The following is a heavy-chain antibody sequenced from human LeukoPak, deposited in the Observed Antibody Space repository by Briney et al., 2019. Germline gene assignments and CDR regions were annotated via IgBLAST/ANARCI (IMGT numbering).Heavy chain of an antibody. J-gene: IGHJ2*01. V-gene: IGHV4-61*01. D-gene: IGHD3/OR15-3a*01. CDR1: GGSVSSGSYH. CDR2: IYYSGST. Sequence: SETLSLTCTVSGGSVSSGSYHWSWIRQPPGKGLEWIGYIYYSGSTNYNPSLKSRVTISIDTSKNQFSLKLSSVTAADTAVYYCARGPPSRTGLYFDLWGRGTLVTVSS. CDR3: ARGPPSRTGLYFDL.